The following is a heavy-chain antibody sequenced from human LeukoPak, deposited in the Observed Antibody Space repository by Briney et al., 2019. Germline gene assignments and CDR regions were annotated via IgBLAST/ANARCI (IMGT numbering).Heavy chain of an antibody. CDR2: ISSSGSTI. D-gene: IGHD4-17*01. V-gene: IGHV3-48*03. J-gene: IGHJ4*02. CDR3: ARGSSSWDRVSGDYDY. Sequence: PGGSLRLSCAASGFTFSRYEMNWVRQAPGKGLEWVSYISSSGSTIYYADSVKGRFTISRDNAKNSLYLQMNSLRAEDTAVYYCARGSSSWDRVSGDYDYWGQGTLVTVSS. CDR1: GFTFSRYE.